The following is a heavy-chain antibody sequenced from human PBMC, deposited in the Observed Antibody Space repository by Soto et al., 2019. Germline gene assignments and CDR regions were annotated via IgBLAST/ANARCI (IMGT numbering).Heavy chain of an antibody. V-gene: IGHV4-39*01. CDR3: ARRADYCYYGMDV. CDR1: GGSISSSSYY. Sequence: QLQLQESGPGLVKPSETLSLTCTVSGGSISSSSYYWGWIRQPPGKGLEWIGSIYYSGSTYYNPSLKSRVTISVDTSKNQFSLKLSSVTVADTAVDGCARRADYCYYGMDVWGQGTTVTVSS. CDR2: IYYSGST. J-gene: IGHJ6*02.